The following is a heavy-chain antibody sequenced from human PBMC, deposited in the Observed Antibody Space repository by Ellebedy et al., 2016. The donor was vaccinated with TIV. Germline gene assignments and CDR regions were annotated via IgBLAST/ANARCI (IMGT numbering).Heavy chain of an antibody. CDR3: ARDIENSSGY. D-gene: IGHD6-19*01. V-gene: IGHV1-2*02. Sequence: AASVKVSCKASGYTFTGYYMHWVRQAPGQGLEWMGWINPNSGGTNYAQKFQGRVTMTSDTSISTAYMELSRLRSDDTAVYYCARDIENSSGYWGQGTLVTVSS. CDR2: INPNSGGT. CDR1: GYTFTGYY. J-gene: IGHJ4*02.